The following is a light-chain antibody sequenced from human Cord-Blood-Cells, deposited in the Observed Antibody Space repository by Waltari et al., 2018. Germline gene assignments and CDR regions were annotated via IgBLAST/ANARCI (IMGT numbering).Light chain of an antibody. Sequence: DIQMTQSPSSLSASVGDRVTITCRASQSISSYLNWDQQKPRKAPKLLIYAASSLQSGVPSRFRGSGSGTDFTLTIRSLQPEDFSTYYCQQSYSTPWTFGQGTEVEIK. J-gene: IGKJ1*01. CDR1: QSISSY. V-gene: IGKV1-39*01. CDR3: QQSYSTPWT. CDR2: AAS.